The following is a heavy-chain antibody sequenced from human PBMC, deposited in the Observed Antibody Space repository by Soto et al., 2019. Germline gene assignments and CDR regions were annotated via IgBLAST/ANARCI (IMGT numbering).Heavy chain of an antibody. V-gene: IGHV1-18*01. CDR3: ARGRTRALDY. CDR1: GYIFTSQG. CDR2: ISTYNGTP. D-gene: IGHD1-7*01. Sequence: ASVKVSCKASGYIFTSQGISWVRQAPGQGLEWMGWISTYNGTPNYAQKLQGRVTMTTNTSTTTAFLELRSLTSDDTAVYYCARGRTRALDYWGQGTPVTVSS. J-gene: IGHJ4*02.